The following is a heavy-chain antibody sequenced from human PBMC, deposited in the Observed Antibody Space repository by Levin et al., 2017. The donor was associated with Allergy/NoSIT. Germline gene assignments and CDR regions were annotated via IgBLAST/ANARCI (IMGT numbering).Heavy chain of an antibody. V-gene: IGHV2-70*11. D-gene: IGHD5-18*01. CDR3: ARSSGSNYGPFAFDI. CDR1: GFSLPTSGMC. J-gene: IGHJ3*02. Sequence: QTLSLPCTFSGFSLPTSGMCVSWIRQPPGKALDWLARIDWDDDKYYSTSLKTRLTISKDTSKNQVVLTMTNMDPVDTATYYCARSSGSNYGPFAFDIWGQGTMVTVSS. CDR2: IDWDDDK.